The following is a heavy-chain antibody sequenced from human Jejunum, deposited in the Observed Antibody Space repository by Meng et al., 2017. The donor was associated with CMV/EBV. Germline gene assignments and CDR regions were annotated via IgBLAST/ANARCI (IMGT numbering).Heavy chain of an antibody. V-gene: IGHV3-73*01. D-gene: IGHD4-11*01. CDR2: IKGKAPSSAT. CDR3: TRADSSNYGTLFDY. J-gene: IGHJ4*02. Sequence: FCGSAVLWLPQASGKGLAWVGLIKGKAPSSATAYTASVKGRFPISRDDSKNTAYLEMNSLKTEDPAVYYCTRADSSNYGTLFDYWGQGTLVTVSS. CDR1: FCGSA.